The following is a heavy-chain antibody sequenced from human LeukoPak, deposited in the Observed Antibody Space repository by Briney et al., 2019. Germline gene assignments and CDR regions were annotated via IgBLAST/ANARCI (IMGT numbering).Heavy chain of an antibody. V-gene: IGHV3-30*02. CDR3: ARARFETTVTTLVRKKDYYYYNMVV. Sequence: GGSLRLSCAASGFTFSSYGMHWVRQAPGKGLEWVAFIRYDGSNKYYADSVKGRFTISRDNAKNSLYLQMNSLRAENTAVYYCARARFETTVTTLVRKKDYYYYNMVVWGKGTTVTVSS. CDR1: GFTFSSYG. D-gene: IGHD4-17*01. CDR2: IRYDGSNK. J-gene: IGHJ6*03.